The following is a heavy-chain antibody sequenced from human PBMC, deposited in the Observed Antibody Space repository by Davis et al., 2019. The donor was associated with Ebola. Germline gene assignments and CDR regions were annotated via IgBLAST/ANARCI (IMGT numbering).Heavy chain of an antibody. CDR1: GGSISSYY. J-gene: IGHJ6*02. CDR3: ARVADYYDSSGYYYYYYYYGMDV. D-gene: IGHD3-22*01. Sequence: MPSETLSLTCTVSGGSISSYYWSWIRQPPGKGLEWIGYIYYSGSTNYNPSLKSRVTISVDTSKNQFSLKLSSVTAADTAVYYCARVADYYDSSGYYYYYYYYGMDVWGQGTTVTASS. V-gene: IGHV4-59*01. CDR2: IYYSGST.